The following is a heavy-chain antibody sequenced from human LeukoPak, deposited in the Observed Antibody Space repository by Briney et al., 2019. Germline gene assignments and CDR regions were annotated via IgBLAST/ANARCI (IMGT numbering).Heavy chain of an antibody. CDR1: GGSISSYY. J-gene: IGHJ4*02. CDR3: ARGVPEYYDFWSGYFYYSDY. D-gene: IGHD3-3*01. CDR2: IYYNGNT. Sequence: SETLSLTCTVSGGSISSYYWSWIRQPPGKGLEWIGYIYYNGNTNYNPSLKSRVTVSIDTSKNQFSLKLSSVTAADTAIYYCARGVPEYYDFWSGYFYYSDYWGQGTLVTVSS. V-gene: IGHV4-59*01.